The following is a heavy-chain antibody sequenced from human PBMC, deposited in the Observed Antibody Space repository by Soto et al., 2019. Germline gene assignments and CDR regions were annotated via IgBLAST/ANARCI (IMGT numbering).Heavy chain of an antibody. D-gene: IGHD4-4*01. Sequence: QVQLVQSGAEVKKPGSSVKVSCKASGGTFSTYTITWLRQAPGQGLEWMGRIIPIIGIINYAQKFQGRVTISADKCPGTAYMELTGLRSDDTAVYYCAGDPDSHYNDSHASSYPWGQGTLVTVSS. V-gene: IGHV1-69*08. CDR2: IIPIIGII. J-gene: IGHJ5*02. CDR1: GGTFSTYT. CDR3: AGDPDSHYNDSHASSYP.